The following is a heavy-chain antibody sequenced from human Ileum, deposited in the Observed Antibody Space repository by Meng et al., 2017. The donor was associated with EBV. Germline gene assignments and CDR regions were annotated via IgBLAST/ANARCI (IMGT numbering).Heavy chain of an antibody. J-gene: IGHJ4*02. CDR1: GASISHGDSY. V-gene: IGHV4-30-4*01. Sequence: LRYPLNTLLLAFTVSGASISHGDSYWSWIRQPPGKGLEWIGCIYNRGGTYYNPSLKSRVTISVDTSKNQFSLKLRFVTAADTAVYYCAREGRSHQVGVSVYWGQGNLVTVSS. CDR2: IYNRGGT. D-gene: IGHD2-21*01. CDR3: AREGRSHQVGVSVY.